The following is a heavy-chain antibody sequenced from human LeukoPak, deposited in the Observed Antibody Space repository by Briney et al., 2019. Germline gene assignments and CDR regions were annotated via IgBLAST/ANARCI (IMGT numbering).Heavy chain of an antibody. Sequence: GGSLRLSCAASGFTFSDYYMSWIRQAPGKGLEWVSYISSSGSTIYYADSVKGRFTTSRDNAKNSLYLQMNSLRAEDTAVYYCARAIAAGDIETYYYYYGMDVWGQGTTVTVSS. V-gene: IGHV3-11*01. D-gene: IGHD6-13*01. CDR1: GFTFSDYY. J-gene: IGHJ6*02. CDR2: ISSSGSTI. CDR3: ARAIAAGDIETYYYYYGMDV.